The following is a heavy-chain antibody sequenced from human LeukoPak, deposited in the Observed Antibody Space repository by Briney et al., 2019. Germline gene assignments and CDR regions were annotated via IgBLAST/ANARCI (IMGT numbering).Heavy chain of an antibody. V-gene: IGHV4-39*01. CDR2: FYYTGST. CDR1: GGSISSCDYY. D-gene: IGHD6-19*01. Sequence: SETLSLTCSASGGSISSCDYYWGWLRQPPGKGLAWISSFYYTGSTYYNPSLKSRVIISVDTSKNQLSLRLSSVTAADTAVYYCARHWSSSGLFDYWGQGTLVTVSS. CDR3: ARHWSSSGLFDY. J-gene: IGHJ4*02.